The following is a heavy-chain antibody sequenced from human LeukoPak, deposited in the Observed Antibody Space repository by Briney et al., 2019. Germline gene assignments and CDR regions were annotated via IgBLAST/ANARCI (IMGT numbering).Heavy chain of an antibody. J-gene: IGHJ3*02. D-gene: IGHD3-10*01. Sequence: NPSETLSLTCTVSGGSISGYYWTWIRQPPGKGLEWIGYIYHSGSTFYNPSLKSRVTISVDRSKNQFSLKVSSVTAADTAVYYCARGPTHYYGPFDIWGQGTMVTVSS. CDR1: GGSISGYY. V-gene: IGHV4-59*12. CDR3: ARGPTHYYGPFDI. CDR2: IYHSGST.